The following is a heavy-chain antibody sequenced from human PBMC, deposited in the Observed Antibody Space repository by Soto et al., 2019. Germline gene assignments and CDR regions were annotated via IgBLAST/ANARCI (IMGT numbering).Heavy chain of an antibody. CDR2: IYPGDSDT. CDR1: GYSFTSYW. V-gene: IGHV5-51*01. D-gene: IGHD6-13*01. Sequence: PGESLKISCKGSGYSFTSYWIGWVRQMPGKGLEWMGIIYPGDSDTRYSPSFQGQVTISADKSISTAYLQWSSLKASDTAMYYCARVPRIAAAGTYSYGMDVWGQGTTVTVSS. J-gene: IGHJ6*02. CDR3: ARVPRIAAAGTYSYGMDV.